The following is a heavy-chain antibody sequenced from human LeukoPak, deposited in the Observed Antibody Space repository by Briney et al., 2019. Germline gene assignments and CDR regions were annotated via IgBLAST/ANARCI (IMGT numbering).Heavy chain of an antibody. CDR3: ARETGVVGATRFFGY. D-gene: IGHD1-26*01. CDR2: ISSSGSTI. J-gene: IGHJ4*02. CDR1: GFTFSSYE. V-gene: IGHV3-48*03. Sequence: PGGSLRLSCAASGFTFSSYEMNWVRQAPGKGLEWVSYISSSGSTIYYADSVKGRFTISRDNAKNSLYLQMDSLRAEDTAVYYCARETGVVGATRFFGYWGQGTLVTVSS.